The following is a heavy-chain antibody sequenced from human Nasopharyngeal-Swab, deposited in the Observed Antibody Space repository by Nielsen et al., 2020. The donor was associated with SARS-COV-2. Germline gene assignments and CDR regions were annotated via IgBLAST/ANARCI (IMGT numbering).Heavy chain of an antibody. Sequence: GESLKISCAASGFTFSSYGMHWVRQAPGKGLEWVAAISGSGDISGSGGSTYYADSVKGRFTISRDNSKNTLSLQMNSLRAEDTAVYYCAKDLRGPYFFWGQGTLVTVSS. CDR2: ISGSGDISGSGGST. CDR1: GFTFSSYG. V-gene: IGHV3-23*01. D-gene: IGHD2/OR15-2a*01. CDR3: AKDLRGPYFF. J-gene: IGHJ4*02.